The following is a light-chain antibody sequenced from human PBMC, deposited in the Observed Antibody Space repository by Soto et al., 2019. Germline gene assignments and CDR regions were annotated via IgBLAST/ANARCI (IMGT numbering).Light chain of an antibody. CDR1: QSINKW. J-gene: IGKJ5*01. Sequence: DIQMTQPPSTLSASVGDIVTVTCRASQSINKWLAWYQHKPGKAPNLLIYEVSSLPSGVPSRSSGSWSGTEFTLTISSLQSEDFATYYCQHAKSFPVTFGQGTRLEI. CDR3: QHAKSFPVT. V-gene: IGKV1-5*03. CDR2: EVS.